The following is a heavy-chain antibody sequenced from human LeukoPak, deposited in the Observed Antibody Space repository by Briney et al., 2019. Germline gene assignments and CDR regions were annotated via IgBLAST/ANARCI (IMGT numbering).Heavy chain of an antibody. CDR2: ISSSSVTM. D-gene: IGHD6-6*01. V-gene: IGHV3-48*01. J-gene: IGHJ6*03. CDR3: ARDLYSSSSVYYYYMDV. CDR1: GFTFSSYS. Sequence: GGSRRLSCIASGFTFSSYSMNWVRQAPGKGLEWVSYISSSSVTMYYADSVKGRFTISRDNAKNSLYLQMNSLRAEDTAVYYCARDLYSSSSVYYYYMDVWGKGTTVTVSS.